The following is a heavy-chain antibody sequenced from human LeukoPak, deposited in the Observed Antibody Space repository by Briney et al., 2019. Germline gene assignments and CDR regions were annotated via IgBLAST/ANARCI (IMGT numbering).Heavy chain of an antibody. CDR3: ARGAYGGNSRGRQYWYFDL. CDR2: INPNSGGT. J-gene: IGHJ2*01. CDR1: GYTFTGYY. V-gene: IGHV1-2*06. D-gene: IGHD4-23*01. Sequence: PGASVKVSCKASGYTFTGYYMHWVRQAPGQGLEWMGRINPNSGGTNYAQKFQGRVTMTRDTSISTAYMELSRLRSDDTAVYYCARGAYGGNSRGRQYWYFDLWGRGTLVTVSS.